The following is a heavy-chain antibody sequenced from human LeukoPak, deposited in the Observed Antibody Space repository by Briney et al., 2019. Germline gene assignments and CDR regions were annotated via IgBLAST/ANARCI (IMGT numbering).Heavy chain of an antibody. Sequence: GGSLRLSCAASGFTFSDYYMSWIRQAPGKGLEWVSYISSSGSTIYYADSVKGRFTISRDNAKNSLYLQMNSLRAEDTAVYYCAKDSLYHYYDSSGYPENYFDYWGQGTLVTVSS. V-gene: IGHV3-11*01. D-gene: IGHD3-22*01. J-gene: IGHJ4*02. CDR2: ISSSGSTI. CDR1: GFTFSDYY. CDR3: AKDSLYHYYDSSGYPENYFDY.